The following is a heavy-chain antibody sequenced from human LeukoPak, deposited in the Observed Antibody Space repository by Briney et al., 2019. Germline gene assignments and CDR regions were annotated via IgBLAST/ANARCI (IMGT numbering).Heavy chain of an antibody. CDR3: AREGSGMVRGVFDP. Sequence: GASVKVSCKASGGTFSSYAISWVRQAPGQGLEWMGGIIPIFGTANYAQKFQGRVTITADKSTRTAYMELSSLRSEDTAVYYCAREGSGMVRGVFDPWGQGTLVTVSS. V-gene: IGHV1-69*06. CDR2: IIPIFGTA. D-gene: IGHD3-10*01. CDR1: GGTFSSYA. J-gene: IGHJ5*02.